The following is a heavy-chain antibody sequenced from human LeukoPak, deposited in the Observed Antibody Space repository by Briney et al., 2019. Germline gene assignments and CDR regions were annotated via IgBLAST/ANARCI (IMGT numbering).Heavy chain of an antibody. D-gene: IGHD6-13*01. CDR3: ASTYSSSWSQPEIYFDY. CDR1: GGSISSSNYY. Sequence: SETLSLTCTVSGGSISSSNYYWVWIRQPPGKGLEWIGYIYYSGSTNYNPSLKSRVTISVDTSKNQFSLKLSSVTAAGTAVYYCASTYSSSWSQPEIYFDYWGQGTLVTVSS. V-gene: IGHV4-61*05. CDR2: IYYSGST. J-gene: IGHJ4*02.